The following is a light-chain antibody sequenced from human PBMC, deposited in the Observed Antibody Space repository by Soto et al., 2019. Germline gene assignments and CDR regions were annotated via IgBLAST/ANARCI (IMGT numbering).Light chain of an antibody. CDR1: QSVSSY. V-gene: IGKV3-11*01. Sequence: EIVLPQSPAPLSLSPGERATLSCSASQSVSSYLAWYQQKPGQAPRLLIHDASNSATGIPPRFSGTGSGTGFTLTISSLEPEDFAVSYCQQRSNWPLTFGGGTKVESK. CDR3: QQRSNWPLT. J-gene: IGKJ4*01. CDR2: DAS.